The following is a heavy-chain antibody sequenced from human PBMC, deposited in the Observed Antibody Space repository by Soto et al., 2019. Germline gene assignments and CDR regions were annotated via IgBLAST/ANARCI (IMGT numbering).Heavy chain of an antibody. D-gene: IGHD2-15*01. J-gene: IGHJ6*02. CDR1: GFTYSTYT. CDR2: ISYDGNNK. Sequence: PGGSLRLSCAASGFTYSTYTMHWVLQAPGKGLEWVAVISYDGNNKFYADSVKGRFTISRDSTEQTLYLQMNSLRPDDTAMYYCARDPRYCSGVSCFPTYYGMDVWGQGTTVTVSS. V-gene: IGHV3-30-3*01. CDR3: ARDPRYCSGVSCFPTYYGMDV.